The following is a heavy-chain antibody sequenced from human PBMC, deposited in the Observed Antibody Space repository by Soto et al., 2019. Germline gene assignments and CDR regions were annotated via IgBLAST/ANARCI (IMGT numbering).Heavy chain of an antibody. CDR1: GGSISSYF. J-gene: IGHJ4*02. CDR3: ARVEPAKCCAQ. V-gene: IGHV4-59*12. D-gene: IGHD2-8*01. Sequence: SETLSLTCSVSGGSISSYFKSWIRQAPGKGLEWIGCIYDSGDANYNPSLKSRVAISLDTSKNQFSLKLSSVTAADAAVYFCARVEPAKCCAQWVKGTLVTVCS. CDR2: IYDSGDA.